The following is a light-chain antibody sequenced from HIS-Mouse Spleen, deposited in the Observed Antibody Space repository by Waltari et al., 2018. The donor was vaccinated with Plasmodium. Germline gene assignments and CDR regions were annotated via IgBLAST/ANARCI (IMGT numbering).Light chain of an antibody. V-gene: IGKV4-1*01. J-gene: IGKJ2*01. Sequence: DIVMTQSPDSLAVSLGEWATINRTSSQSVLYSSNNKNYLAWYQQKPGQPPKLLISWASTRESGVPDRFSGSGSGTDFTLTISSLLAEDVAVYYCQQYYSTPYTFGQGTKLEIK. CDR3: QQYYSTPYT. CDR2: WAS. CDR1: QSVLYSSNNKNY.